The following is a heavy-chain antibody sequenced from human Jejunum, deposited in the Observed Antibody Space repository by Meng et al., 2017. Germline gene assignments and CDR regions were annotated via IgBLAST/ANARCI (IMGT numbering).Heavy chain of an antibody. Sequence: QVQVVESGGGLVKPVGSLKLSCAASGFTFDDYYMNWIRQAPGKGQEWVSYVSGGGSGVHYADSVKGRFTISRDNAKNSLYLQMNDLRAADTAVYYCAGTYYDPRSPFDPWGQGTLVTVSS. CDR1: GFTFDDYY. CDR3: AGTYYDPRSPFDP. CDR2: VSGGGSGV. D-gene: IGHD3-3*01. V-gene: IGHV3-11*01. J-gene: IGHJ5*02.